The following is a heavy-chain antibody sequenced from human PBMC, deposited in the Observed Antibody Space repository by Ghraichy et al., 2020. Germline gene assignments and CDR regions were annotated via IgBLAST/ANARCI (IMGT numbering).Heavy chain of an antibody. CDR2: INTGSGDT. CDR3: ARDRGGGYTYGWDAFDI. D-gene: IGHD5-18*01. V-gene: IGHV1-3*04. CDR1: GYTFTSYG. J-gene: IGHJ3*02. Sequence: ASVKVSCKASGYTFTSYGLHWVRQAPGQRLEWVAWINTGSGDTKSSRKFRDRVIITRDTSASTAYMELSRLRSEDAAMYYCARDRGGGYTYGWDAFDIWGQGTMVTVSS.